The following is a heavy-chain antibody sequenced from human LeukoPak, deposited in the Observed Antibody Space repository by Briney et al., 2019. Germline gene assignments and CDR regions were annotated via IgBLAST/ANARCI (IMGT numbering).Heavy chain of an antibody. CDR1: GFTFSSYA. J-gene: IGHJ1*01. CDR2: IRSSGGKT. V-gene: IGHV3-23*01. CDR3: AKDRRTNGV. Sequence: PGGSLRLSCAASGFTFSSYAMSWVRQAPGKGLEWVSAIRSSGGKTYYADSVKGRFTISRDDSKNTLYLQRNSLRAEDTAVYYCAKDRRTNGVWGQGTLVTVSS. D-gene: IGHD2-8*01.